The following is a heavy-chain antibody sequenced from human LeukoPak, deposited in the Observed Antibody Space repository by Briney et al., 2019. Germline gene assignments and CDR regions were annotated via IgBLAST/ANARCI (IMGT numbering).Heavy chain of an antibody. D-gene: IGHD6-13*01. Sequence: PGGSLRLSRAASGFTFSYYSMNWVRQAPGRGLEWVSCISSSSSLIFYSDSVGGRFTISRDNAKNLLYLHMNSLRVEDTAVYYCAKVDRGDYSSSPVPYYNYYMNVWGKGTTVTVSS. CDR3: AKVDRGDYSSSPVPYYNYYMNV. V-gene: IGHV3-21*01. CDR1: GFTFSYYS. CDR2: ISSSSSLI. J-gene: IGHJ6*03.